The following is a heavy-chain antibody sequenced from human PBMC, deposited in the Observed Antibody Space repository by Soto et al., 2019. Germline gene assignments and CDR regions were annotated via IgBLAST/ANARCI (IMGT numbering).Heavy chain of an antibody. Sequence: ASVKVSCKASGYTFTSYDINWVRQATGQGLEWMGWMNPNSGNTGYAQKFQGRVTMTRNTSISTAYMELSSLRSEDTAVYYCATLYSSGWYYFDYWGQGTLVTVSS. V-gene: IGHV1-8*01. CDR3: ATLYSSGWYYFDY. CDR1: GYTFTSYD. D-gene: IGHD6-19*01. CDR2: MNPNSGNT. J-gene: IGHJ4*02.